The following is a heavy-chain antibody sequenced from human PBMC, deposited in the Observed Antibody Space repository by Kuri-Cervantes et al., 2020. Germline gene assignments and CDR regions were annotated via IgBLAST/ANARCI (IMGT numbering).Heavy chain of an antibody. D-gene: IGHD1-1*01. Sequence: GESLKISCAASGFTFTKYGMNWVRQAPGKGLEWVSSIRASGGTTYYADSVKGRFTISRDNAKNSLYLQMNSPRAEDTAVYYCARADTTGDDPFDIWGQGTMVTVSS. CDR1: GFTFTKYG. CDR3: ARADTTGDDPFDI. J-gene: IGHJ3*02. CDR2: IRASGGTT. V-gene: IGHV3-21*03.